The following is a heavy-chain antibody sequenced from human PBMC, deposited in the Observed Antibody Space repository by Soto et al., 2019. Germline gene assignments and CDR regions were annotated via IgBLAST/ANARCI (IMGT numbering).Heavy chain of an antibody. D-gene: IGHD5-18*01. V-gene: IGHV3-23*01. CDR1: GFPFSTYA. CDR3: AKNPRGLWLTYYFDY. Sequence: PGGSLRLSCAASGFPFSTYAMNWVRQAPGKGLEWVSAISGSGGSTYYADSVKGRFTISRDNSKNTLYLQMNSLRAEDTAVYYCAKNPRGLWLTYYFDYWGQGTLVTVS. CDR2: ISGSGGST. J-gene: IGHJ4*02.